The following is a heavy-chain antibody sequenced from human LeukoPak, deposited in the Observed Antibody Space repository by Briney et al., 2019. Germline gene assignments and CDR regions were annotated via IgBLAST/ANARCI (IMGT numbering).Heavy chain of an antibody. CDR2: IKQDESEK. D-gene: IGHD2-2*01. J-gene: IGHJ6*03. CDR3: AKSRVRVVVPAARTEGAVYYMDV. V-gene: IGHV3-7*01. CDR1: GFTFSSYW. Sequence: PGGSLRLFCAASGFTFSSYWMSWVRQAPGKGLEWVANIKQDESEKYYVDSVKARFTISRDNAKNSLYLQMNSLRAEDTAVYYRAKSRVRVVVPAARTEGAVYYMDVWGKGTTVTVSS.